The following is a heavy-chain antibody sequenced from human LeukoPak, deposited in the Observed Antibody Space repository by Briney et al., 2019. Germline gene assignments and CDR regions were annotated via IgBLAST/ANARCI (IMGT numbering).Heavy chain of an antibody. CDR3: ARLGTPYYYYYMDV. J-gene: IGHJ6*03. D-gene: IGHD1-1*01. V-gene: IGHV5-51*01. CDR1: GYTFSNYW. Sequence: GESLKISCQGSGYTFSNYWIAWVRHMPGNGLEWMGIIYPGDSDTKYSPSFQGQVSISADKSFNTAYLQWRSVEASDTAIYCCARLGTPYYYYYMDVWGRGTTVTVSS. CDR2: IYPGDSDT.